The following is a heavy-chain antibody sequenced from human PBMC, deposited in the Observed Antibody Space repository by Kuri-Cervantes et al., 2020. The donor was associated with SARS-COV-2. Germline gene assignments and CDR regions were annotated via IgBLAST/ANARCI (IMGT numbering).Heavy chain of an antibody. J-gene: IGHJ6*02. CDR3: ARGGGGVVSYGLDV. CDR1: GFSLSNYW. CDR2: INMGGTSI. Sequence: GESLKISCVVPGFSLSNYWMHWVRQAPGKGLVWLARINMGGTSISYADSVKGRFTISRDNAKNPVYVQMNSQRAEDTAVYYCARGGGGVVSYGLDVWGQGTTVTVSS. D-gene: IGHD3-16*01. V-gene: IGHV3-74*01.